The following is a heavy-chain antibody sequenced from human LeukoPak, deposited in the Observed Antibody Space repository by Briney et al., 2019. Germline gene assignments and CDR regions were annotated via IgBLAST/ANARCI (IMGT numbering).Heavy chain of an antibody. Sequence: GGSLRLSCAASGFTLSNYWMHWVRQAPGKGLVGVSRINGDGSSSYYADTVKGRFTISGDNAKSTLYLQMNSLRAEDTAVYYCARQASYGMDVWGQGTTVTVSS. V-gene: IGHV3-74*01. CDR2: INGDGSSS. J-gene: IGHJ6*02. CDR3: ARQASYGMDV. CDR1: GFTLSNYW.